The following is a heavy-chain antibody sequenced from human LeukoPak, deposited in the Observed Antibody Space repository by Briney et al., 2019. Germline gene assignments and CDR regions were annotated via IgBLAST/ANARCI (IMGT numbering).Heavy chain of an antibody. CDR2: ISNSGGTT. CDR3: AKATGYLL. CDR1: GFTFSSYS. Sequence: GGSLRLSCAASGFTFSSYSMNWVRQAPGKGLEWVSTISNSGGTTYYADSVKGRFTISRDDSENTLYLQMNSLRAEDTAVYYCAKATGYLLWGQGTLVTVSS. V-gene: IGHV3-23*01. D-gene: IGHD1-14*01. J-gene: IGHJ4*02.